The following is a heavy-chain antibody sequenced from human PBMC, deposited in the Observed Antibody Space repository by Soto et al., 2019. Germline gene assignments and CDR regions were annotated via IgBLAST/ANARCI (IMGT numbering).Heavy chain of an antibody. CDR3: ARGVPIAAAGPDAFDI. Sequence: QVQLQESGPGLVKPSETLSLTCTVSGGSISSYYWSWIRQPPGKGLEWIGYIYYSGSTNYNPSLQSRVTISVDTSKNQFSLKLSSVTAADTAVYYCARGVPIAAAGPDAFDIWGQGTMVTVSS. D-gene: IGHD6-13*01. CDR1: GGSISSYY. CDR2: IYYSGST. J-gene: IGHJ3*02. V-gene: IGHV4-59*01.